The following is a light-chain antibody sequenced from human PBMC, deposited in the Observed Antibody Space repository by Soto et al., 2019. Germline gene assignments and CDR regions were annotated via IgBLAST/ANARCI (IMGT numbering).Light chain of an antibody. V-gene: IGKV3-20*01. CDR2: GAS. Sequence: EIVLTQSPDTLSLSPGERATLSCRASQSVSSDYLVWYQQKPGQAPRLLIYGASRRATGIPDRFSGSGSGTDFYLTIDRLEPEDAAMYYCQQYATSPRTFGGGTKVDIK. CDR1: QSVSSDY. J-gene: IGKJ4*01. CDR3: QQYATSPRT.